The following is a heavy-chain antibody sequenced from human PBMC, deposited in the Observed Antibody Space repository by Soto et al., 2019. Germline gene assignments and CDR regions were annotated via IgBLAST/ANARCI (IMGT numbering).Heavy chain of an antibody. CDR3: AHRGYMYGNWDHGYFDY. CDR1: GFSLTTSGVG. J-gene: IGHJ4*02. Sequence: QITLKESGPPRVKPTQTLTLTCTFSGFSLTTSGVGVGWIRKTPGKALEWLAVIYWDDDKRYSPSLKNRLTITKDTSKNQVVLTMAYMDPVDTATYFCAHRGYMYGNWDHGYFDYWGQGTLVTVSS. D-gene: IGHD5-18*01. V-gene: IGHV2-5*02. CDR2: IYWDDDK.